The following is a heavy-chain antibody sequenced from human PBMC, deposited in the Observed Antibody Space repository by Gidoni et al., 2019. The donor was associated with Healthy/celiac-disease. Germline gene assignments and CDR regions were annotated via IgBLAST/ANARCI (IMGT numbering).Heavy chain of an antibody. CDR3: ASASPIVLMVYADNWFDP. CDR2: ISYDGSNK. J-gene: IGHJ5*02. V-gene: IGHV3-30*03. D-gene: IGHD2-8*01. Sequence: GLEWVAVISYDGSNKYYADSVKGRFTISRDNSKNTLYLQMNSLRAEDTAVYYCASASPIVLMVYADNWFDPWGQGTLVTVSS.